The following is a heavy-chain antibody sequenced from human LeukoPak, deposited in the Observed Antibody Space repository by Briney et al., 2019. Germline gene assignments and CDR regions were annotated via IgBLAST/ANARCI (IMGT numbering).Heavy chain of an antibody. V-gene: IGHV3-53*01. Sequence: RGSLRLSCAASGFTFSSYEMSWVRQAPGKGLEWVSVIYSGGSTYYAESVKGRFTISRDNSKNTLYLQMNSLRAEDTAVYYCARDSYFGSGSYYRYTFDCWGQGTLVTVSS. CDR3: ARDSYFGSGSYYRYTFDC. D-gene: IGHD3-10*01. CDR2: IYSGGST. CDR1: GFTFSSYE. J-gene: IGHJ4*02.